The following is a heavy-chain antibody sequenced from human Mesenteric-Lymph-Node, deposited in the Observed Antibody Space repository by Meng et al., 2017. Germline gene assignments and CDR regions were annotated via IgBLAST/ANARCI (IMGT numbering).Heavy chain of an antibody. Sequence: SETLSLTCAVYGGSFSGYYWSWIRQPPGKGLEWIGYIYYSGSTNYNPSLKSRVTIPVDTSKNQFSLKLSSVTAADTAVYYCARDEVVAETGYYYGMDVWGQGTTVTVSS. V-gene: IGHV4-59*01. D-gene: IGHD2-15*01. CDR2: IYYSGST. CDR3: ARDEVVAETGYYYGMDV. CDR1: GGSFSGYY. J-gene: IGHJ6*02.